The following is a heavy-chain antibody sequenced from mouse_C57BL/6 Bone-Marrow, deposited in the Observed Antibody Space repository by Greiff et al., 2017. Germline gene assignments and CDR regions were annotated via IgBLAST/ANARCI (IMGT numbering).Heavy chain of an antibody. V-gene: IGHV14-2*01. D-gene: IGHD1-1*01. CDR1: GFNIKDYY. CDR2: IDPEDGAT. CDR3: ARYIHYYYGSSYDLFAY. Sequence: EVQLQESGAELVKPGASVKLSCTASGFNIKDYYMHWVKQRTEQGLEWIGRIDPEDGATKYAPKFQGKAPITADPSSSTAYLQLSRLTSEDTAGYYCARYIHYYYGSSYDLFAYWGQGTLVTVSA. J-gene: IGHJ3*01.